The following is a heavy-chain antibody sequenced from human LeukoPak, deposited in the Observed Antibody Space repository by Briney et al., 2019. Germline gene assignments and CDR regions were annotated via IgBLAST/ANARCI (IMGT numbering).Heavy chain of an antibody. CDR2: ISYDGSNK. CDR3: ARVPDHYDFWSGYYG. D-gene: IGHD3-3*01. CDR1: GFTFSSYA. Sequence: PGRSLRLSCAASGFTFSSYAMHWVRQAPGKGLEWVAVISYDGSNKYYADSVKGRFTISRDNSKNTLYLQMNSLRAEDTAVYYCARVPDHYDFWSGYYGWGQGTLVTVSS. J-gene: IGHJ4*02. V-gene: IGHV3-30-3*01.